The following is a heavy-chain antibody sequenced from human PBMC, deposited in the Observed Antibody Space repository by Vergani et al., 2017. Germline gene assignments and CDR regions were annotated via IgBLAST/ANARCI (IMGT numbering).Heavy chain of an antibody. Sequence: QVQLVQSGAEVKKPGSSVKVSCKASGGTFSSYAISWVRQAPGQGLEWMGGIIPIFGTANYAQKFQGRVTITADKSTSTAYMELSSLRSDDTAVYYCARDIVVVPAANRYYYYGMDVWGQGTTVTVSS. CDR2: IIPIFGTA. CDR3: ARDIVVVPAANRYYYYGMDV. D-gene: IGHD2-2*01. CDR1: GGTFSSYA. V-gene: IGHV1-69*06. J-gene: IGHJ6*02.